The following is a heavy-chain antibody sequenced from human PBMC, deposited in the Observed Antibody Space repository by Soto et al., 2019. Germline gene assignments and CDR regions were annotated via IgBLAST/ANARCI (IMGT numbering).Heavy chain of an antibody. D-gene: IGHD6-6*01. Sequence: EVQLVESGGGLVQPGRSLRLSCAASGFTFDDYAMHWVRQAPGKGLEWVSGISWNSGSIGYADSVKGRFTISRDNAKNSLYLQMNSLRAEVTALYYCAKDLGGGQLGPSFDYWGQGTLVTVTS. CDR3: AKDLGGGQLGPSFDY. J-gene: IGHJ4*02. V-gene: IGHV3-9*01. CDR1: GFTFDDYA. CDR2: ISWNSGSI.